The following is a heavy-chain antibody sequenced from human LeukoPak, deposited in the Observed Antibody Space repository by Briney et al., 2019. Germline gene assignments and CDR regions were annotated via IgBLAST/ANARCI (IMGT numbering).Heavy chain of an antibody. CDR2: ISAYNGNT. J-gene: IGHJ6*03. CDR3: ARGSHGSGSYSPFYYYYYMDV. CDR1: GYTLTSYG. Sequence: ASVKVSCKASGYTLTSYGISWVRQAPGQGLEWMGCISAYNGNTNYAQKLQGRVTMTTDTSTSTAYMELRSLSSDDTAVYYCARGSHGSGSYSPFYYYYYMDVWGKGTTVTVSS. V-gene: IGHV1-18*01. D-gene: IGHD3-10*01.